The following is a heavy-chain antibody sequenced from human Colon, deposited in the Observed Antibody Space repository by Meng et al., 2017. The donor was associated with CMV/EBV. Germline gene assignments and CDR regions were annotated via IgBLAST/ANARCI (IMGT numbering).Heavy chain of an antibody. Sequence: PGLVDPPALSSLTWTFSGCSINGHYWTCIRRPAGEGLQWLGRIYSNGRIDENYSLRSRVTISVDTSKNQLSLRLTSVTAADTAVYYCGRAGARGVPIDVWGRGTLVTVSS. V-gene: IGHV4-4*07. CDR2: IYSNGRI. D-gene: IGHD3-10*01. CDR3: GRAGARGVPIDV. J-gene: IGHJ1*01. CDR1: GCSINGHY.